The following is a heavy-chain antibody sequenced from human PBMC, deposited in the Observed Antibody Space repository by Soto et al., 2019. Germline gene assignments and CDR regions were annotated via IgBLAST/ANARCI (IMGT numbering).Heavy chain of an antibody. J-gene: IGHJ3*02. CDR1: GGSISSYY. CDR2: IYYSGST. V-gene: IGHV4-59*08. CDR3: ARRAAVAGTDSAFDI. D-gene: IGHD6-19*01. Sequence: QVQLQESGPGLVKPSETLSLTCTVSGGSISSYYWSWIRQPPGKGLEWIGYIYYSGSTNYNPSLKRRVTISVDTSKNQFYLKLSSVTAADTAVYYCARRAAVAGTDSAFDIWGQGTMVTVSS.